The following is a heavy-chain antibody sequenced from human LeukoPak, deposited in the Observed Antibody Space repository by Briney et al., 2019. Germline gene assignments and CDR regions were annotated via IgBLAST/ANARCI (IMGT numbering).Heavy chain of an antibody. D-gene: IGHD1-1*01. J-gene: IGHJ4*02. CDR1: GGSISSTNW. CDR2: ISHSGST. CDR3: ARVTGTTPFDY. V-gene: IGHV4-4*02. Sequence: PSGTLSLTCAVSGGSISSTNWWSWVRQPPGKGPEWIGEISHSGSTNYNPSLESRVTMSVDTSKNHFSLRLTSVTAADTAVYFCARVTGTTPFDYWGQGALVTVSS.